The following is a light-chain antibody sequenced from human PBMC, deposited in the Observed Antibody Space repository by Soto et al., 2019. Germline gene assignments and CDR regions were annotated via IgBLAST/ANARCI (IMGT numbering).Light chain of an antibody. Sequence: ILMTQSPSILSASVGDTLTITCRASQSISKWVAWYQQRAGKAPTALIFDASNSEKGVPSRFSGSGSGTEFTLIISGLQPEDFATYYCHQYDSYPYTFGQGTRLEIK. CDR3: HQYDSYPYT. J-gene: IGKJ5*01. CDR1: QSISKW. V-gene: IGKV1-5*01. CDR2: DAS.